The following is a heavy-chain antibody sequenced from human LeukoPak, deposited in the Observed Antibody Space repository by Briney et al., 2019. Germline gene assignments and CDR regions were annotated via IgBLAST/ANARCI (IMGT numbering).Heavy chain of an antibody. J-gene: IGHJ3*02. D-gene: IGHD2-15*01. CDR1: GGSISSGGYS. V-gene: IGHV4-30-2*01. CDR2: IYHSGST. CDR3: ARSLGYCSGGSCRDAFDI. Sequence: SQTLSLTCAVSGGSISSGGYSWSWIRQPPGKGLEWIGYIYHSGSTYYNPPLKSRVTISVDRSKNQFSLKLSSVTAADTAVYYRARSLGYCSGGSCRDAFDIWGQGTMVTVSS.